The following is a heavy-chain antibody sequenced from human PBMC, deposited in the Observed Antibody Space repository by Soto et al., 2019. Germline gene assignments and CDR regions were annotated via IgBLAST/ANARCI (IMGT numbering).Heavy chain of an antibody. V-gene: IGHV4-4*07. CDR1: GGSMSSYR. CDR3: GRESGETWDYEAS. CDR2: LNTYGNT. Sequence: SEPLSLPCTVSGGSMSSYRWSWIRQPAGKGLEWIGRLNTYGNTHYNPSLKSRVTVSVDTSRNQFFLTLRSVTAADSAVYHCGRESGETWDYEASWGHGTPVTVPS. D-gene: IGHD1-7*01. J-gene: IGHJ5*01.